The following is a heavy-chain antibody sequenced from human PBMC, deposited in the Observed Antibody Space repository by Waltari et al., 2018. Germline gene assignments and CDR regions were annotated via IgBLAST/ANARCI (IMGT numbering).Heavy chain of an antibody. Sequence: EVQLVESGGGLVQPGGSLRLSCAASGFTYSMSWMPWRRQAPGKGLVWVSRSNSDGSSTSYADSVKGRFTISKDNAKNTVYLQMNSLRAEDTAIYYCARGARRTTVTTGWWYFDLWGRGTLVTVSS. CDR3: ARGARRTTVTTGWWYFDL. CDR2: SNSDGSST. D-gene: IGHD4-17*01. J-gene: IGHJ2*01. CDR1: GFTYSMSW. V-gene: IGHV3-74*01.